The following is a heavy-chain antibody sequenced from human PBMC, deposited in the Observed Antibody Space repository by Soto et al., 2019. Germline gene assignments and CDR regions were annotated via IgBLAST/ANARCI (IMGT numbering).Heavy chain of an antibody. CDR1: GGSFSGYY. CDR3: ARGRCTNGVCYTAYYYYGMDV. CDR2: INHSGST. J-gene: IGHJ6*02. Sequence: SETLSLTCAVYGGSFSGYYWSWIRQPPGKGLEWIGEINHSGSTNYNPSLKSRVTISVDTSKNQFSLKLSSVTAADTAVYYCARGRCTNGVCYTAYYYYGMDVRGQGTTVTVSS. D-gene: IGHD2-8*01. V-gene: IGHV4-34*01.